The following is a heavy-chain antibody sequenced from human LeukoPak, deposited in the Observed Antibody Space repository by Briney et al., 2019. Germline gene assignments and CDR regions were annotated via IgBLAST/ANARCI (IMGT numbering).Heavy chain of an antibody. Sequence: ASVKVSCKASGYTFTSYGISWVRQAPGQGLEWMGGIIPIFGTANYAQKFQGRVTITADESTSTAYMELNSLRAEDTAVYYCARDDGDYLGYWGQGTLVTVSS. V-gene: IGHV1-69*13. CDR2: IIPIFGTA. D-gene: IGHD4-17*01. CDR1: GYTFTSYG. CDR3: ARDDGDYLGY. J-gene: IGHJ4*02.